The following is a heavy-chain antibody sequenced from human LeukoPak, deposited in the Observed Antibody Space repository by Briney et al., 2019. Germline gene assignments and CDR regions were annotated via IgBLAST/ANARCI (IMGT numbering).Heavy chain of an antibody. D-gene: IGHD6-19*01. CDR2: ISSSSSYI. CDR3: ARDRGGPGWYNLAY. J-gene: IGHJ4*02. Sequence: GGSLRLSCAASGFTFSSYSMNWVRQAPGKGLKGFSSISSSSSYIYYADSVKGRFTISRDDAKTSLYLQMNSLRAEDTAVYYCARDRGGPGWYNLAYWGQGTLVTVPS. V-gene: IGHV3-21*01. CDR1: GFTFSSYS.